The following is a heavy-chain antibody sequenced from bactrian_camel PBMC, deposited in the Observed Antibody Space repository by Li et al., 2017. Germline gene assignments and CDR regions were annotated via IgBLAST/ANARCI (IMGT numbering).Heavy chain of an antibody. CDR3: AAGARLGGSWYYPLAGYDY. CDR1: EDSIVRNC. V-gene: IGHV3S53*01. Sequence: VQLVESGGGSVQPGGSLRLSCTASEDSIVRNCMAWFRQAPGKARVGVAGIDSDGITKYHDSVRGRFTISRDNANKILFLQMDSLKPEDAATYICAAGARLGGSWYYPLAGYDYWGQGTQVTVS. J-gene: IGHJ4*01. D-gene: IGHD6*01. CDR2: IDSDGIT.